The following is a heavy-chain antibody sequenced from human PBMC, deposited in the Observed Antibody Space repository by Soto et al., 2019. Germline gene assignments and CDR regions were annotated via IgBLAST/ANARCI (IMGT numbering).Heavy chain of an antibody. CDR2: INHSGST. D-gene: IGHD3-22*01. V-gene: IGHV4-34*01. J-gene: IGHJ4*02. CDR3: AKNGQDADYYDASGSYSDYYFDS. Sequence: PSETLSLTCAVYGGSFSGYYWTWIRQPPGTGLEWIGEINHSGSTNYNPSLKSRVTMSVDTSKNQFSLKLRSVTAEDTAVYYCAKNGQDADYYDASGSYSDYYFDSWGQGTLVTVSS. CDR1: GGSFSGYY.